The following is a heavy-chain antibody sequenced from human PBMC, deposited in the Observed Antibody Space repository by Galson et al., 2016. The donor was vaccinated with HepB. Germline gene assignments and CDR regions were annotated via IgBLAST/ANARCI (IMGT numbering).Heavy chain of an antibody. V-gene: IGHV3-30-3*01. Sequence: SLRLSCAASGFTFSSYAMHWVRQAPGKGLEWVAVISYDGSNKYYADSVKGRFTISRDNSKNTLYLQMNSLGAEDTAVYYCAREVVPAANGYHYYCGMDVWGQGTTVTVSS. CDR1: GFTFSSYA. CDR2: ISYDGSNK. D-gene: IGHD2-2*01. J-gene: IGHJ6*02. CDR3: AREVVPAANGYHYYCGMDV.